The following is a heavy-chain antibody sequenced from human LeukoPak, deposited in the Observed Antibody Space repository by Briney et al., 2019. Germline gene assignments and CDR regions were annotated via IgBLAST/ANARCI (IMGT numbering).Heavy chain of an antibody. V-gene: IGHV3-7*01. D-gene: IGHD2-15*01. CDR2: IKQDGSEK. J-gene: IGHJ4*02. CDR3: ARGYIVVAYYFDY. Sequence: GGSLRLSCAASGFTFSSYWMSWVRQAPGKGLEWVANIKQDGSEKYYVDSVKGRFTISRDNAKNSLYLQMNSLRAEDTAVYYCARGYIVVAYYFDYWGQGILVTVSS. CDR1: GFTFSSYW.